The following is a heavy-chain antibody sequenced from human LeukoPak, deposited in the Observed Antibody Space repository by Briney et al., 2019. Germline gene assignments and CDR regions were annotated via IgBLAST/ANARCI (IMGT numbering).Heavy chain of an antibody. CDR3: ARERRGYYDFWSGYSNWFDP. J-gene: IGHJ5*02. Sequence: GGSLRLSCAASGFTFSSYWMSWVRQAPGKGLEWVANIKQDGSEKYYVDSVKGRFTISRDNAKNSLYLQMNSLRAEDTAVYYCARERRGYYDFWSGYSNWFDPWGQETLVTVSS. D-gene: IGHD3-3*01. CDR2: IKQDGSEK. CDR1: GFTFSSYW. V-gene: IGHV3-7*01.